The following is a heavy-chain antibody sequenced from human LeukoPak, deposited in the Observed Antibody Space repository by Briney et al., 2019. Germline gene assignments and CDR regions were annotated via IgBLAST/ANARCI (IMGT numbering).Heavy chain of an antibody. V-gene: IGHV4-59*08. J-gene: IGHJ5*02. CDR2: IYYSGST. CDR1: GGSISSYY. Sequence: PSETLSLTCTVSGGSISSYYWSWIRQPPGKGLEWIGYIYYSGSTYYNPSLKSRVTISVDTSKNQFSLKLSPVTAADTAVYYCASGELGYCSSTSCLPYNWFDPWGQGTLVTVSS. CDR3: ASGELGYCSSTSCLPYNWFDP. D-gene: IGHD2-2*01.